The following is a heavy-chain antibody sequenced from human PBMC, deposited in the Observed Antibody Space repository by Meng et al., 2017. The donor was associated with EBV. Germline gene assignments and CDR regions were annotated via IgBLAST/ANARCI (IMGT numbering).Heavy chain of an antibody. CDR1: GTSTISFWY. V-gene: IGHV4-39*01. CDR2: VHYGEST. Sequence: HLRVQSPGPVQRTPFVTLTLTVTFSGTSTISFWYWGCYGQTPVRGLEGIGRVHYGESTYNRPSLKSRITMSVDTSKKQFSQRLTSVTAADTAVYDCARPFPAIVSPRLDPFGYWGQGTLVTVSS. D-gene: IGHD5/OR15-5a*01. J-gene: IGHJ4*02. CDR3: ARPFPAIVSPRLDPFGY.